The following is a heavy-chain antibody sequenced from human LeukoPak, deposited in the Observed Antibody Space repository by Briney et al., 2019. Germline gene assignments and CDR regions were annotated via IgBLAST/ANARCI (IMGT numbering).Heavy chain of an antibody. Sequence: PSETLSLTCTVSGGSISSGGYYWSWIRQHPGKGLEWIGYIYYSGSTYYNPSLKSRVTISVDTSKNQFSLKLSSVTAADTAVYYCARVSGITIEAYYFDYWGQGTLVTVSS. J-gene: IGHJ4*02. CDR2: IYYSGST. D-gene: IGHD3-3*01. V-gene: IGHV4-31*03. CDR3: ARVSGITIEAYYFDY. CDR1: GGSISSGGYY.